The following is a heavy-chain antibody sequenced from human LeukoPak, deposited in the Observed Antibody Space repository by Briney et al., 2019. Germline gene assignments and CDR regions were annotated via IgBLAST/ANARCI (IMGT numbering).Heavy chain of an antibody. CDR2: INPNSGGT. J-gene: IGHJ4*02. CDR3: ARVGGYSPLLPFDY. CDR1: GYTFTGYY. V-gene: IGHV1-2*02. D-gene: IGHD5-18*01. Sequence: ASVKVSCKASGYTFTGYYIHWVRQAPGQGLEWMGWINPNSGGTNYAQIFQGRVTMTGDTSISTAFMELSGLRFDDTAVYYCARVGGYSPLLPFDYWGQGTLVTVSS.